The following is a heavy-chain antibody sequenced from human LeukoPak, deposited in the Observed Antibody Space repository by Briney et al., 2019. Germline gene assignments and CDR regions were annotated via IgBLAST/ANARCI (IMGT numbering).Heavy chain of an antibody. CDR3: ARVVADLSTYFDY. D-gene: IGHD3-16*02. Sequence: SETLSLTCTVSGGSISSGDYYWSWIRQPPGKGLECIGYIYYSGSTYYNPSLKSRVTIPVDTSKNQFFLKLSSVTAADTAVYYCARVVADLSTYFDYWGQGTLVTVSS. CDR1: GGSISSGDYY. CDR2: IYYSGST. J-gene: IGHJ4*02. V-gene: IGHV4-30-4*08.